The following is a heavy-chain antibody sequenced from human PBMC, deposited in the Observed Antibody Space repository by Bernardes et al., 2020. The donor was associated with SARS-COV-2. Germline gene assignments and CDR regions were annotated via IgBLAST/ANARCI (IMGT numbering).Heavy chain of an antibody. CDR3: ARGRIGIAARLPFDY. D-gene: IGHD6-6*01. V-gene: IGHV4-34*01. Sequence: SETLSLTCAVYGGSFSGYYWSWIRQPPGKGLEWIGEINHSGSTNYNPSLKSRVTISVDTSKNQFSLKLSSVTAADTAVYYCARGRIGIAARLPFDYWGQGTLVTVSS. CDR1: GGSFSGYY. J-gene: IGHJ4*02. CDR2: INHSGST.